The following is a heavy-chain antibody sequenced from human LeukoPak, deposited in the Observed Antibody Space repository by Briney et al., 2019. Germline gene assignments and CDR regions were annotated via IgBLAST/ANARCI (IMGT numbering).Heavy chain of an antibody. D-gene: IGHD2-8*02. CDR3: TTAVSEACTDSDY. CDR1: GFTFSNAW. J-gene: IGHJ4*02. Sequence: GGSLRLSCAVSGFTFSNAWMSWVRQAPGKGLEWVGRIKSKTDGGATDYAAPVKGRFIISRDDSKNTLYLQMNSLKTEDTAVYYCTTAVSEACTDSDYWGQGTLVTVSS. CDR2: IKSKTDGGAT. V-gene: IGHV3-15*01.